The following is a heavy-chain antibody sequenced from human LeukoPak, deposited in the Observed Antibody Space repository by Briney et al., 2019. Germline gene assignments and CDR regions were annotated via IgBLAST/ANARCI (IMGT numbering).Heavy chain of an antibody. CDR3: AKDNGYCTSASCYNSYFDY. V-gene: IGHV3-30-3*01. J-gene: IGHJ4*02. CDR2: ISYDGSNK. CDR1: GFTFSSYA. D-gene: IGHD2-2*03. Sequence: PGGSLRLSCAASGFTFSSYAMHWVRQAPGKGLECVAVISYDGSNKYYADSVKGRFTISRDNSKNTLYLQMNSLRAEDTAVYYCAKDNGYCTSASCYNSYFDYWGQGTLVTVSS.